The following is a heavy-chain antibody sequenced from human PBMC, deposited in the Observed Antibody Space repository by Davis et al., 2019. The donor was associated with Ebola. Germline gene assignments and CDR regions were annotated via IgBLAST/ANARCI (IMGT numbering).Heavy chain of an antibody. Sequence: MPSETLSLTCTVSGGSISNYYWTWIRQPPGKGLEWIGYIYYTGSTNFNPSLKSRVSISADTSKNQVSLKLSSVTAADTGVYYCARGLAGRRMGDWGQGTVVTVSS. J-gene: IGHJ4*02. CDR1: GGSISNYY. CDR3: ARGLAGRRMGD. V-gene: IGHV4-59*12. CDR2: IYYTGST. D-gene: IGHD3-16*01.